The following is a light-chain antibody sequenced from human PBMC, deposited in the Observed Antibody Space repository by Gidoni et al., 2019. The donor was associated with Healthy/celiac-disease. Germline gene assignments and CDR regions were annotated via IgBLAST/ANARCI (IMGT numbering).Light chain of an antibody. CDR3: QSADSSGTYVV. CDR2: KDS. Sequence: SYALTQPPSVSVYQGQTARITCSGEALPKQYAYWYQQKPGQAPVLVLYKDSERPSGIPERFSGSSSGTTVTLTISGVQAEDEADYYCQSADSSGTYVVFGGGTKLTVL. J-gene: IGLJ2*01. CDR1: ALPKQY. V-gene: IGLV3-25*02.